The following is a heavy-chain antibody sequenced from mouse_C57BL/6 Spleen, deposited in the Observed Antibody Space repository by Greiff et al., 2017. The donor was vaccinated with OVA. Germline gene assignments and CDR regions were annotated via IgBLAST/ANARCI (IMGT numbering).Heavy chain of an antibody. V-gene: IGHV1-15*01. CDR3: TRYYEGPSFDY. J-gene: IGHJ2*01. CDR2: IDPETGGT. Sequence: VQLQQSGAELVRPGASVTLSCKASGYTFTDYEMHWVKQTPVHGLEWIGAIDPETGGTAYNQKFKGKAILTADKSSSTAYMELRSLTSEDSAVYYFTRYYEGPSFDYWGQGTTLTVSS. CDR1: GYTFTDYE. D-gene: IGHD1-1*01.